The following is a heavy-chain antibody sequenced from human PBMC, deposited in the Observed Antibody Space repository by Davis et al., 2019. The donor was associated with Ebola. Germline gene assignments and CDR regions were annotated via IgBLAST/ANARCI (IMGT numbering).Heavy chain of an antibody. J-gene: IGHJ2*01. CDR2: ISYDGSNK. Sequence: GESLKISCAASGFIFNTYGMFWVRQAPGKGLEWVAVISYDGSNKYYADSVKGRFTISRDNSKNTLYLQMSSLRAEDTAVYYCARDLPGGDWYFDLWGRGTLVTVSS. CDR1: GFIFNTYG. V-gene: IGHV3-30*03. CDR3: ARDLPGGDWYFDL. D-gene: IGHD1-14*01.